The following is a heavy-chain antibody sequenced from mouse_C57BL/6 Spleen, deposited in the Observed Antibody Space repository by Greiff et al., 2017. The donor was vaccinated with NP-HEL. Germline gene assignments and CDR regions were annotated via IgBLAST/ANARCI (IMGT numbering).Heavy chain of an antibody. V-gene: IGHV14-4*01. D-gene: IGHD2-5*01. CDR3: TPSYYSNLAWFAY. J-gene: IGHJ3*01. Sequence: VQLQQSGAELVRPGSSVTLSCTAPGFNIKDDYMHWVKQRPEQGLEWIGWIDPENGDTEYASKFQGKATITADTSSNTAYLQLSSLTSEDTAVYYCTPSYYSNLAWFAYWGQGTLVTVSA. CDR1: GFNIKDDY. CDR2: IDPENGDT.